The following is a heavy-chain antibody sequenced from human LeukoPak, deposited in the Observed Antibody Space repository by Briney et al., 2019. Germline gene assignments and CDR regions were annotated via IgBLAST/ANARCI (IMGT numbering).Heavy chain of an antibody. V-gene: IGHV4-61*02. CDR2: IYTSGST. CDR3: ARDGYSSGSEGSY. CDR1: GGSISSGSYY. Sequence: SETLSLTCTVSGGSISSGSYYWSWIRQPAGKGLEWIGRIYTSGSTNYNPSLKSRVTISVDTSKNQFSLKLSSVTAADTAVYYCARDGYSSGSEGSYWGQGTLVTVSS. D-gene: IGHD6-19*01. J-gene: IGHJ4*02.